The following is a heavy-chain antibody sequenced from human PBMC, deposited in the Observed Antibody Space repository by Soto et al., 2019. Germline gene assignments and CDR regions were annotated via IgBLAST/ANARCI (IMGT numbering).Heavy chain of an antibody. CDR1: GYTFTRYG. Sequence: VEVSCKGSGYTFTRYGISWVRQAPGQGLEWMGWIIAYNGNTNYAQKLQGRFTMTTDTSTSTAYIELRSLRSDDTAVYYCARDLGVGATFLVGWFDPWGRGTLVTVYS. CDR2: IIAYNGNT. D-gene: IGHD1-26*01. V-gene: IGHV1-18*01. J-gene: IGHJ5*02. CDR3: ARDLGVGATFLVGWFDP.